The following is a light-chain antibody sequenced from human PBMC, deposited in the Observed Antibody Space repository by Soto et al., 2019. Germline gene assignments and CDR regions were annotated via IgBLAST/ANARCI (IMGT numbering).Light chain of an antibody. J-gene: IGKJ2*01. CDR3: QQYGSSPPYT. CDR2: GAS. CDR1: QSVSSNC. Sequence: EIVLTQSPGTLSLSPGERATLSCRASQSVSSNCLAWYQQKPGQAPRLLIFGASSRASDIPDRFSGSGSGTDFTLTISRLEPEDFAVYYCQQYGSSPPYTFGQGTKLEIK. V-gene: IGKV3-20*01.